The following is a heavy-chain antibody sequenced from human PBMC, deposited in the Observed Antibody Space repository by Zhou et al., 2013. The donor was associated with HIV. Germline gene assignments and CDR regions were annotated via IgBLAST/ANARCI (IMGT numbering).Heavy chain of an antibody. J-gene: IGHJ4*02. V-gene: IGHV1-69*04. CDR3: ARGVRFSGGRALDY. D-gene: IGHD3-10*01. Sequence: QVQLVQSGAEVKKPGSSVKVSCKASGGTFSSYAISWVRQAPGQGLEWMGRIIPILGIANYAQKFQGRVTITADKSTSTAYMELSSLRSEDTAVYYCARGVRFSGGRALDYWGQGTLVTVSS. CDR2: IIPILGIA. CDR1: GGTFSSYA.